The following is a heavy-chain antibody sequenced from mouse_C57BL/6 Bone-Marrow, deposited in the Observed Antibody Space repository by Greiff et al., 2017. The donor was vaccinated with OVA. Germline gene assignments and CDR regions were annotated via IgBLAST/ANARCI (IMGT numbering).Heavy chain of an antibody. Sequence: EVMLVASGGGLVQPKGSLKLSCAASGFSFNTYAMNWVRQAPGPGLEWVSRIRSKSNNYATYYADSVKDRFTISRDDSESMLYLQMNNVKTEDTAMYYCVRRGAMDYWGQGTSVTVSS. J-gene: IGHJ4*01. CDR1: GFSFNTYA. CDR2: IRSKSNNYAT. V-gene: IGHV10-1*01. CDR3: VRRGAMDY.